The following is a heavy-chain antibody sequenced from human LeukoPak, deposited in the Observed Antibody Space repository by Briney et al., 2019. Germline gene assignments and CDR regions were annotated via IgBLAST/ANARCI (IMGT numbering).Heavy chain of an antibody. V-gene: IGHV1-46*01. CDR2: IYPRDGST. CDR1: GYTFTSNY. J-gene: IGHJ4*02. CDR3: ARDQEGFDY. Sequence: ASVKVSCKASGYTFTSNYKHWVRQAPGQGLEWMGMIYPRDGSTSYAQKFQGRVTVTRDTSTSTVHMELSGLRSEDTAVYYCARDQEGFDYWGQGTLVTVSS.